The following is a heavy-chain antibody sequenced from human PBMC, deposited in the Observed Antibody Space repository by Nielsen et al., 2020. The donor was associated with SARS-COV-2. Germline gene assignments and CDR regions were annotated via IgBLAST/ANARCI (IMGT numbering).Heavy chain of an antibody. CDR1: GGTFSSYA. D-gene: IGHD6-19*01. Sequence: SVKVSCKASGGTFSSYAISWMRQAPGQGLEWMGGIIPIFGTANYAQKFQGRVTITADESTSTAYMELSSLRSEDTAVYYCARGEGWLAPDAFDIWGQGTMVTVSS. V-gene: IGHV1-69*13. CDR2: IIPIFGTA. CDR3: ARGEGWLAPDAFDI. J-gene: IGHJ3*02.